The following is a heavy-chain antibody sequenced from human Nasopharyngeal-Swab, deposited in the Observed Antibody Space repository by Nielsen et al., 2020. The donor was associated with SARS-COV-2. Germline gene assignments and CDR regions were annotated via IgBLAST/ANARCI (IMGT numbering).Heavy chain of an antibody. Sequence: SETLSLTCTVSGGSISSSYWTWIRQPPGKGLEWIGSIYYSESTYYTPSLKSRVTISVDTSKNQFSLKLNSVTAADTAVYYCARGYSYGECFQHWGQGTLVTVSS. CDR3: ARGYSYGECFQH. D-gene: IGHD5-18*01. V-gene: IGHV4-59*12. J-gene: IGHJ1*01. CDR2: IYYSEST. CDR1: GGSISSSY.